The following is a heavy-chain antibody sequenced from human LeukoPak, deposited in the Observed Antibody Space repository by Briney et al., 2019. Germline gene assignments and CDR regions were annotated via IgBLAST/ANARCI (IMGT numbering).Heavy chain of an antibody. CDR1: GFTFSSYW. J-gene: IGHJ3*02. V-gene: IGHV3-7*01. CDR3: AGYSGYDWAFDI. Sequence: PGGSLRLSCAASGFTFSSYWMSWVRQAPGKGLEWEANIKQDGSGKYYVDSVKGRFTISRDNAKNSLYLQMNSLRAEDTAVYYCAGYSGYDWAFDIWGQGTMVTVSS. D-gene: IGHD5-12*01. CDR2: IKQDGSGK.